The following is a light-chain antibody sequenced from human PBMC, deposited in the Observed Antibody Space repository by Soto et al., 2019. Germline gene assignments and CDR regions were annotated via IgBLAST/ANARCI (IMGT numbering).Light chain of an antibody. CDR2: EGS. Sequence: QSVLTQPASVSASPGQSVTISCAGSSXDVGSDDLVSWYQQHPGKAPKLLIYEGSKRPSGVSNRFSGSKSGNTASLTVSGLQAEDEADYFCCSYAGIGTYVFGSGTKSPS. J-gene: IGLJ1*01. V-gene: IGLV2-23*01. CDR1: SXDVGSDDL. CDR3: CSYAGIGTYV.